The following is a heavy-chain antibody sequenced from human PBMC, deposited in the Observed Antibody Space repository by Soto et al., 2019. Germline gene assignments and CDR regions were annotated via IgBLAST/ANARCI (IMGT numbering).Heavy chain of an antibody. CDR3: ARGEYSSSGGWFDP. D-gene: IGHD6-6*01. Sequence: PSETLSLTCTVSGGSISSYYWSWIRQPPGKGLEWIGYIYYSGSTNYNPSLKSRVTISVDTSKNQFSLKLSSVTAADTAVYYCARGEYSSSGGWFDPWGQGTLVTVSS. J-gene: IGHJ5*02. CDR2: IYYSGST. CDR1: GGSISSYY. V-gene: IGHV4-59*01.